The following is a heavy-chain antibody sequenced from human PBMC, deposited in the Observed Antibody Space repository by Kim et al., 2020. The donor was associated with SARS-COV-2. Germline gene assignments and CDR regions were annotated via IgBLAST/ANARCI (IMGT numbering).Heavy chain of an antibody. Sequence: ASVKVSCKASGYTFTSYAMHWVSQAPGQRLEWMGWINAGNGNTKYSQKFQGRVTITRDTYASTAYMELSSLRSEDTAVYYCARDVVYYYGSGSYYAAEYFQHWGQGTLVTVSS. CDR3: ARDVVYYYGSGSYYAAEYFQH. D-gene: IGHD3-10*01. CDR1: GYTFTSYA. J-gene: IGHJ1*01. CDR2: INAGNGNT. V-gene: IGHV1-3*01.